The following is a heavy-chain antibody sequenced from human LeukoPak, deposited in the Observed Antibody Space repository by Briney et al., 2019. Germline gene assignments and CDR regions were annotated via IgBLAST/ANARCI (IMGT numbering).Heavy chain of an antibody. V-gene: IGHV4-38-2*02. Sequence: SETLSLTCAVSGYSISSGYFWAWIRQPPGKGLEWIGSISHSGSSYSKPSLKSRVIISVDTSNNQFSLKLTSVTAADTATYYRARDGYYYDGSFEYWGKGIRVAVSS. CDR2: ISHSGSS. CDR1: GYSISSGYF. CDR3: ARDGYYYDGSFEY. D-gene: IGHD3-22*01. J-gene: IGHJ4*02.